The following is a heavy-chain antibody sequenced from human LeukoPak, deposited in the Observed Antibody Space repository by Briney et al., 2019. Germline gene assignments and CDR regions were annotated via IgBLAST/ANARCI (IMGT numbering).Heavy chain of an antibody. CDR3: ARTAVTPGSSDAFDI. Sequence: PGGSLRLSCAASGFTFSSYWMSWVRQAPGKGLEWVANIKQDGSEKYYVDSAKGRFTISRDNAKNSLYLQMNSLRAEDTAVYYCARTAVTPGSSDAFDIWGQGTMVTVSS. CDR2: IKQDGSEK. D-gene: IGHD4-17*01. V-gene: IGHV3-7*03. J-gene: IGHJ3*02. CDR1: GFTFSSYW.